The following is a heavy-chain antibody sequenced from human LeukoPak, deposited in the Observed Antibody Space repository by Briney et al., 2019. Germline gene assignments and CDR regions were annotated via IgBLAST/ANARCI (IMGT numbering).Heavy chain of an antibody. D-gene: IGHD6-19*01. CDR1: GFPFSSYW. V-gene: IGHV3-7*05. CDR3: ARGGSAWAEGGY. Sequence: GGSLRLSCAASGFPFSSYWMSWVRQAPGKGLEWVANINNDGSDKYYVDSLKGRFSISRDNAKNSLYLQMNSLRAEDTAVYYCARGGSAWAEGGYWGQGTLVTVSS. J-gene: IGHJ4*02. CDR2: INNDGSDK.